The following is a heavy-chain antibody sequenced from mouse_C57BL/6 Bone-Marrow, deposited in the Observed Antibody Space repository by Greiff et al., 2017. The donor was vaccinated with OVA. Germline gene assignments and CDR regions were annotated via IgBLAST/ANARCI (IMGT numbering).Heavy chain of an antibody. Sequence: VKLQQSGPELVKPGASVKISCKASGYAFSSSWMNWVKQRPGKGLEWIGRIYPGDGDTNYNGKFKGKATLTADKSSSTAYMQLSSLTSEDSAVYFCATSYYYGSSYYFDYWGQGTTLTVSS. CDR3: ATSYYYGSSYYFDY. V-gene: IGHV1-82*01. D-gene: IGHD1-1*01. CDR1: GYAFSSSW. J-gene: IGHJ2*01. CDR2: IYPGDGDT.